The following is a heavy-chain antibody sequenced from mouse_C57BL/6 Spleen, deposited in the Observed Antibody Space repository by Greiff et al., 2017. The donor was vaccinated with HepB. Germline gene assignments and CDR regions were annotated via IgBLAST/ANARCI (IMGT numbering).Heavy chain of an antibody. V-gene: IGHV5-4*01. CDR3: ARGSSYCYYAMDY. CDR1: GFTFSSYA. Sequence: EVQLVESGGGLVKPGGSLKLSCAASGFTFSSYAMSWVRQTPEKRLEWVATISDGGSYTYYPDNVKGRFTISRDNAKNNLYLQMSHLKSEDTAMYYCARGSSYCYYAMDYWGQGTSVTVSS. J-gene: IGHJ4*01. CDR2: ISDGGSYT. D-gene: IGHD1-1*01.